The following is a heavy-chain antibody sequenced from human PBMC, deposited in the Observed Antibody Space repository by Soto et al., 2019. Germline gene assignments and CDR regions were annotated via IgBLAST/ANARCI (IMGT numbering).Heavy chain of an antibody. J-gene: IGHJ6*03. CDR3: ARTNYNYIWGSYPSRNFYYMDV. D-gene: IGHD3-16*02. CDR1: GDSISNYY. V-gene: IGHV4-59*01. CDR2: IFYSGST. Sequence: SETLSLTCTVSGDSISNYYWSWIRQPPGKGLEWIGYIFYSGSTNYSPSLKSRVTISVDTSKIQFSLKLSSVTAADTAVYYCARTNYNYIWGSYPSRNFYYMDVWGKGTKVTVSS.